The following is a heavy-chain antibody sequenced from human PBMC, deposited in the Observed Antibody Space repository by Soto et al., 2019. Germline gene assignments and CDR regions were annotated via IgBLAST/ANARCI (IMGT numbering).Heavy chain of an antibody. J-gene: IGHJ6*02. V-gene: IGHV3-30*18. CDR2: ISYDGSNK. Sequence: QVQLVESGGGVVQPGRSLRLSCAASGFTFSSYGMHWVRQAPGKGLEWVAVISYDGSNKYYADSVKGRFTISRDNSKNTLYLQMNSLRAVDTAVYYCAKDEAARYFYYGMDVWGQGTTVTVSS. D-gene: IGHD6-6*01. CDR3: AKDEAARYFYYGMDV. CDR1: GFTFSSYG.